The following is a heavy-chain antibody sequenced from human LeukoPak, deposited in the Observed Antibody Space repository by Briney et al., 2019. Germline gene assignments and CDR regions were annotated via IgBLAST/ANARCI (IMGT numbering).Heavy chain of an antibody. CDR2: IYYSGNT. CDR1: GGSISSSY. V-gene: IGHV4-59*01. J-gene: IGHJ2*01. D-gene: IGHD3-10*01. CDR3: ARRLVRGVTPGDWYFDL. Sequence: PSETLSLTSTVSGGSISSSYWSWIRQPPGKGLEWIGYIYYSGNTNYNPSLRSRVTISVDTSKNQFSLKLNSVTAADTAVYYCARRLVRGVTPGDWYFDLWGRGTLVTVSS.